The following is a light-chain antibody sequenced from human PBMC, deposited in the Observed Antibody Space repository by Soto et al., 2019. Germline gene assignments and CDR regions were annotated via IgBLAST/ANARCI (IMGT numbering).Light chain of an antibody. Sequence: DILMTQSPSSLSASVGERVTITCRASQSSSRYLNWYQQKPGKAPKLLINAASSLQSGVPSRFSGSGSGTDFTLPISSLQPEDFATDYCQQSYSTPITFGQGTKLELK. CDR1: QSSSRY. J-gene: IGKJ2*01. CDR2: AAS. CDR3: QQSYSTPIT. V-gene: IGKV1-39*01.